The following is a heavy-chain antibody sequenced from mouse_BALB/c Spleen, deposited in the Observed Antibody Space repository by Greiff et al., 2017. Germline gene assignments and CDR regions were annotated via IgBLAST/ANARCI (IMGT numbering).Heavy chain of an antibody. Sequence: QVQLQQSGAELAKPGASVKMSCKASGYTFTSYWMHWVKQRPGQGLEWIGYINPSTGYTEYNQKFKDKATLTADKSSSTAYMQLSSLTSEDSAVYYCARNYGSMGYYAMDYWGQGTSVTVSS. J-gene: IGHJ4*01. CDR2: INPSTGYT. CDR1: GYTFTSYW. V-gene: IGHV1-7*01. CDR3: ARNYGSMGYYAMDY. D-gene: IGHD1-1*01.